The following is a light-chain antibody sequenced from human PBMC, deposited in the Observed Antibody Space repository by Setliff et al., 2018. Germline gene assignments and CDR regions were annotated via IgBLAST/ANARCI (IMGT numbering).Light chain of an antibody. CDR2: EAS. J-gene: IGKJ2*01. CDR1: QSIGDW. V-gene: IGKV1-5*03. CDR3: QQYNSYPYT. Sequence: TQMTQSPSALSASVGDRVTITCRASQSIGDWLAWFQQKPGKAPKVLIYEASNLESGVPSRFSGSASGTEFTLTISSLQPDDFATYYCQQYNSYPYTFGQGTKVDIK.